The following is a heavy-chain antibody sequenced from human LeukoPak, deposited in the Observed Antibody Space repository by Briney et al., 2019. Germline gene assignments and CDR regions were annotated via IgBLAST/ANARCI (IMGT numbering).Heavy chain of an antibody. Sequence: WGSLRLSCAASGLIVSNNYMSWVRQAPGKGLEWVSVIYSGGTTNYADSAEGRFTISRDNSKNTVYLQMNSLRAEDTAVYYCARGGYAHYYGMDVWGQGTTVTVSS. CDR3: ARGGYAHYYGMDV. CDR1: GLIVSNNY. V-gene: IGHV3-53*01. J-gene: IGHJ6*02. D-gene: IGHD5-18*01. CDR2: IYSGGTT.